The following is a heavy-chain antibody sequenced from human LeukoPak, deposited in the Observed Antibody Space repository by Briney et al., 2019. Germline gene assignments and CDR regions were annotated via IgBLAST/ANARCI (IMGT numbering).Heavy chain of an antibody. Sequence: PGGSLRLSCAASGFTFSSYSMNWVRQAPGKGLEWVSSITTSNSYMYYADSVKGRFTISRDNAKNSLFLQMNSLRAEDTAVYYCARVHIAVAGPFDSWGQGTLVTVSS. V-gene: IGHV3-21*04. D-gene: IGHD6-19*01. J-gene: IGHJ4*02. CDR3: ARVHIAVAGPFDS. CDR2: ITTSNSYM. CDR1: GFTFSSYS.